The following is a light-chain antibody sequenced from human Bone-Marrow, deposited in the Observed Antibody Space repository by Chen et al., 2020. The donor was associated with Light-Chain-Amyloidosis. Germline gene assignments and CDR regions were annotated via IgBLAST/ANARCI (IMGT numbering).Light chain of an antibody. CDR1: SSDVGGYNY. CDR2: DVS. V-gene: IGLV2-14*01. J-gene: IGLJ2*01. Sequence: QSALTQPASVSGSPGQSITISRPGTSSDVGGYNYVSWYQQHPGKAPKLMIYDVSNRPSGVSNRFSGSKSGNTASLTISGLQAEDEADFYCSSYTSSSTPVVFGGGTKLTVL. CDR3: SSYTSSSTPVV.